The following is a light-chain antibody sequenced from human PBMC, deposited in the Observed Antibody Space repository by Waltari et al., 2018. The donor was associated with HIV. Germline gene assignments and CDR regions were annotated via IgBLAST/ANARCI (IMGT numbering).Light chain of an antibody. CDR3: AAWDGSLRGGV. CDR2: TTN. J-gene: IGLJ3*02. CDR1: SPNIGIND. V-gene: IGLV1-47*01. Sequence: QSVLTQPPSASGTPGQRVTISCSGSSPNIGINDLSWYQHRPGTAPKLLLFTTNQRPSWVPDRFSASKSGTSASLAISALQSDDEADYYCAAWDGSLRGGVFGGGTKLTV.